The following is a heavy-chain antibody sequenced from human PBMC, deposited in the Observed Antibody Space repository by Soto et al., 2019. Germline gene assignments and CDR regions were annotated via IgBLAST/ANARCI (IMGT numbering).Heavy chain of an antibody. D-gene: IGHD3-10*01. Sequence: QVQLVQSGAEVKKPGSSVKVSCKASGGTFSSYTISWVRQAPGQGLEWMGRIIPILGIANYAQKFQGRVTITADKSTSTAYMALSSLRSEDTAVYYCAREEYYYGSGSLFTGWGQGTLVTVSS. CDR3: AREEYYYGSGSLFTG. CDR1: GGTFSSYT. J-gene: IGHJ4*02. CDR2: IIPILGIA. V-gene: IGHV1-69*08.